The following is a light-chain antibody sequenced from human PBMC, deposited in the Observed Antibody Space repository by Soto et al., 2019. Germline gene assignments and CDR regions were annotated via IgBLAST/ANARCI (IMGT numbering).Light chain of an antibody. V-gene: IGKV3-20*01. CDR1: QSVSSSY. CDR2: GAS. CDR3: QQYNKWPQWT. J-gene: IGKJ1*01. Sequence: EIVLTQSPGTLSLSPGERATLSCRASQSVSSSYLAWYQQKPGQAPRLLIYGASSRATGIPDRFSGSGSGTDFTLTISRLEPEDFAVYYCQQYNKWPQWTFGQGTKVDIK.